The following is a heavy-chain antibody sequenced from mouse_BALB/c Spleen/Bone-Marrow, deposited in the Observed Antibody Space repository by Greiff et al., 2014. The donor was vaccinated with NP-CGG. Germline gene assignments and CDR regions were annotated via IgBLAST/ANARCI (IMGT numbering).Heavy chain of an antibody. J-gene: IGHJ4*01. V-gene: IGHV14-3*02. CDR2: IDPANGNT. CDR3: ARDSPYAMDY. CDR1: GFNIKDTY. Sequence: VQLKESGADLVKPGASVKLSCTASGFNIKDTYMHWVKQRPEQGLEWIGRIDPANGNTKYDPKFQGKATITADTSSNTAYLQLSSLTSEDTAVYYCARDSPYAMDYWGQGTSVTVSS.